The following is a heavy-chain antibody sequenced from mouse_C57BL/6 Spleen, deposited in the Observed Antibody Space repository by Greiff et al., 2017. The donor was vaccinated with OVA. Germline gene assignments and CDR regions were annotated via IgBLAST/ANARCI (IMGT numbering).Heavy chain of an antibody. CDR3: SSEGDSSTSGLFAS. CDR2: IDPSDSYT. J-gene: IGHJ2*01. Sequence: QVQLQQPGAELVRPGTSVKLSCKASGYTFTSYWMHWVKQRPGQGLEWIGVIDPSDSYTNYNQKFKGKATLTVDTSSSSAYMQLSSLTSLDSAVSYFSSEGDSSTSGLFASWGQGTTLTVSS. CDR1: GYTFTSYW. D-gene: IGHD5-1*01. V-gene: IGHV1-59*01.